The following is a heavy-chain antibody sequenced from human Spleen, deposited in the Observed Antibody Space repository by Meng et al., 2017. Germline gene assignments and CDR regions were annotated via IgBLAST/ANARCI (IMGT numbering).Heavy chain of an antibody. J-gene: IGHJ4*02. CDR3: TTGGDSLSYYFDH. V-gene: IGHV3-15*01. CDR2: IKSNTDGGTA. CDR1: GFYFSNAW. D-gene: IGHD4-17*01. Sequence: GESLKISCVASGFYFSNAWMSWVRQAPGKGLEWVGRIKSNTDGGTAEYAAPVTGRFTISRDDSKNTLFLQMNSLKTEDTALYYCTTGGDSLSYYFDHWGRGTLVTVSS.